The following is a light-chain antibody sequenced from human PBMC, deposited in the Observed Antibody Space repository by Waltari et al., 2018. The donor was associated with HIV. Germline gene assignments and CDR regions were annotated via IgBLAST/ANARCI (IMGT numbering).Light chain of an antibody. J-gene: IGLJ1*01. CDR3: SSYTSSSTLV. CDR1: SSDVGLYNS. CDR2: EVS. Sequence: QSSLTQPASVSGSPGQSLPISSTGTSSDVGLYNSVSWYQQHPGTAPKLMIYEVSPRPSGVSNRFSGSKPGNTASLTISGLQAEDEADYYCSSYTSSSTLVFGTGTKVTVL. V-gene: IGLV2-14*01.